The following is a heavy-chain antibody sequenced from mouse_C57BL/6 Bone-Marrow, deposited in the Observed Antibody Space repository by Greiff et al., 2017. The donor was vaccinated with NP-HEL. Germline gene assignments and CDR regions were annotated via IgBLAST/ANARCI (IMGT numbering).Heavy chain of an antibody. Sequence: EVQLVESGGGLVKPGGSLKLSCAASGFTFSSYAMSWVRQTPEKRLEWVATISAGGSYTYYPDNVKGRFTISRDNAKNNLYLQKSHLKSEDTAMYYCARERGYYYGSSYYAMDYWGQGTSVTVSS. CDR3: ARERGYYYGSSYYAMDY. D-gene: IGHD1-1*01. CDR1: GFTFSSYA. J-gene: IGHJ4*01. CDR2: ISAGGSYT. V-gene: IGHV5-4*01.